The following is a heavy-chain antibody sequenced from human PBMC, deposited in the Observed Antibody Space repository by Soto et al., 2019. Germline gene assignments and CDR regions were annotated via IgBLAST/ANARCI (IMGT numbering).Heavy chain of an antibody. CDR1: GDSVSSNSAA. CDR2: THYRSKWYN. D-gene: IGHD5-12*01. J-gene: IGHJ6*02. Sequence: SQTLSLTCAISGDSVSSNSAAWNWIRQSPSRGLEWLGRTHYRSKWYNDYAVSVKSRITINPDTSKNQFSLQLNSVTPEDTAVYYCARDKYSGYGSYGAYYYYYRMDVWGQGTTVPVSS. CDR3: ARDKYSGYGSYGAYYYYYRMDV. V-gene: IGHV6-1*01.